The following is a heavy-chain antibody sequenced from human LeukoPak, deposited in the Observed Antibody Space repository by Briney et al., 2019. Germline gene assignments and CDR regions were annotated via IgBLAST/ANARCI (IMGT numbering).Heavy chain of an antibody. J-gene: IGHJ4*02. V-gene: IGHV3-23*01. CDR3: AKVRLGGYSFDY. CDR2: ISDSGGST. CDR1: GFTFSSYA. Sequence: GGSLRLSCAASGFTFSSYAMSWVRQAPGKGLERVSTISDSGGSTYYADSVKGRFTISRDNSKNTLYLQMNSLRAEDTAVYNCAKVRLGGYSFDYWGQGTLVTVSS.